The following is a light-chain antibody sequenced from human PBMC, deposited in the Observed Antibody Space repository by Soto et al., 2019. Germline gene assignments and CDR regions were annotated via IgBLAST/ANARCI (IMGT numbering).Light chain of an antibody. CDR2: HAS. J-gene: IGKJ4*01. V-gene: IGKV1-5*01. Sequence: DIQMTQSPSTLSASVGDRVTITCRASRSISNRLAWSQLKPGKAPKLLIYHASNLQSGVPSGFSASGSGTEFTITISSLQPEDFAPYYCQPYASDAPTFGGGTKVDIK. CDR1: RSISNR. CDR3: QPYASDAPT.